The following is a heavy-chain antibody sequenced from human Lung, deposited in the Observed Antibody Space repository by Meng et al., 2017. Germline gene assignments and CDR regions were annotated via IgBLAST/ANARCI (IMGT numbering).Heavy chain of an antibody. Sequence: EVQLLESGGGLVQPGGSLRLSCEASGFTFSSYAMSWVRQAPGKGLEWVSSICGSADCTYYADSVKGRFTISRDNAKNTLHLQINSLRAEDTAVYYCAKEKLGRPGWYFDLWGRGTLVTVSS. CDR1: GFTFSSYA. D-gene: IGHD1-1*01. CDR2: ICGSADCT. J-gene: IGHJ2*01. V-gene: IGHV3-23*01. CDR3: AKEKLGRPGWYFDL.